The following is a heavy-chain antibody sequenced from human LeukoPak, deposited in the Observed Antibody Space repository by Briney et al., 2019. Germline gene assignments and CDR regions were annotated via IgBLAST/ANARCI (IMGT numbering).Heavy chain of an antibody. V-gene: IGHV3-21*01. CDR3: ARDLTNCGGDCHDAFDI. Sequence: GGSLRLSCAASGFTFSSYSMNWVRQAPGKGLEWGSSISSSSSYIYYADSVKGRFTISRDNAKNSLYLQMNSLRAEDTAVYYCARDLTNCGGDCHDAFDIWGQGTMVTVSS. D-gene: IGHD2-21*02. J-gene: IGHJ3*02. CDR2: ISSSSSYI. CDR1: GFTFSSYS.